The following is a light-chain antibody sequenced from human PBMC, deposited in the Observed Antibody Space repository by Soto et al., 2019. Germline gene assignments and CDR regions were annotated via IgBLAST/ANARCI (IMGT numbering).Light chain of an antibody. V-gene: IGKV3-11*01. Sequence: IVMTQSPATLSVSPGEWATLSCRASQSVRSNLAWYQQRPGQAPRLLIYAAYNRATGIPPRFSGSGSGTDGTLTISSLENEDSAVYYCQQRHMWPITFGQGTRLEIK. J-gene: IGKJ5*01. CDR2: AAY. CDR1: QSVRSN. CDR3: QQRHMWPIT.